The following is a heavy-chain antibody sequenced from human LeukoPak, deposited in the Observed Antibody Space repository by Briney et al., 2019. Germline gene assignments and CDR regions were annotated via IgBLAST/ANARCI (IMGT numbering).Heavy chain of an antibody. V-gene: IGHV3-30-3*01. CDR1: GFTFSSYA. CDR2: ISYDGSNK. Sequence: PGRSLRLSCAASGFTFSSYAMHWVRQAPGKGLEWVAVISYDGSNKYYADSVKGRFTISRDNSKNTLYLQMNSLRAEDTAVYYCARVHDYGDLYYYYGMDVWGQGTTVTVSS. CDR3: ARVHDYGDLYYYYGMDV. D-gene: IGHD4-17*01. J-gene: IGHJ6*02.